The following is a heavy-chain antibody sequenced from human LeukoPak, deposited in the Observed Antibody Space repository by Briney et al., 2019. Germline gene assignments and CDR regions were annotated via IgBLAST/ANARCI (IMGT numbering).Heavy chain of an antibody. J-gene: IGHJ4*02. CDR3: ARELLISRAYYFGY. CDR2: INPNSGGT. D-gene: IGHD3-22*01. Sequence: ASVKVSCKASGYTFTGYYMHWVRQAPGQGLEWMGWINPNSGGTNYAQKFQGRVTMTRDTSISTAYMELSRLRSDDTAVYYCARELLISRAYYFGYWGQGTLVTVSS. V-gene: IGHV1-2*02. CDR1: GYTFTGYY.